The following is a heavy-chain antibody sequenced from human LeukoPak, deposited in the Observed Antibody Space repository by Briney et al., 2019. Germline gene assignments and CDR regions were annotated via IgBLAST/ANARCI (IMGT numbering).Heavy chain of an antibody. V-gene: IGHV3-23*01. Sequence: PGGSLRLSCAASGFTFSSYAMSWVRQAPGKGLEWVSAISGSGGSTYYADSVKGRFTISRDNSKNTLYLQMNSLRAEDTAVYYCAKKRGAALGGYYFDYWGQGTLVTVSS. D-gene: IGHD3-10*01. J-gene: IGHJ4*02. CDR1: GFTFSSYA. CDR2: ISGSGGST. CDR3: AKKRGAALGGYYFDY.